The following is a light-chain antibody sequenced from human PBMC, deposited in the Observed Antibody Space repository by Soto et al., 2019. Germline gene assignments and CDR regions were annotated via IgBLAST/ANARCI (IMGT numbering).Light chain of an antibody. Sequence: EIPVDQSPPTLSRSLGERDPNTCRALQTISTWMAWYQQKPGKAPKLLVYDASTLQSGVASRFSGSGSGTEFTLIISGLQPDDSATYYCQQYTNTNNPWMFGQGTKVDIK. CDR3: QQYTNTNNPWM. CDR1: QTISTW. CDR2: DAS. J-gene: IGKJ1*01. V-gene: IGKV1-5*01.